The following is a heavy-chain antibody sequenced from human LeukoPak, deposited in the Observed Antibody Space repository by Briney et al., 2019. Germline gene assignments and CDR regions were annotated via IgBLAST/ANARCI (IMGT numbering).Heavy chain of an antibody. Sequence: GGSLRLSCAASGFTFSGSGMSWVRQAPGKGLEWVANIKQDGSEQYYLDSVKGRFTISRDNAKNSLYLQMNSLRAEDTAVYYCVGSVFDYWGQGTLVTVSS. J-gene: IGHJ4*02. CDR1: GFTFSGSG. CDR3: VGSVFDY. CDR2: IKQDGSEQ. V-gene: IGHV3-7*01. D-gene: IGHD3-16*01.